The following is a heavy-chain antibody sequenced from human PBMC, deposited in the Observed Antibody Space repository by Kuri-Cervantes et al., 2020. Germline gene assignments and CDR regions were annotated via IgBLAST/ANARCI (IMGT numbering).Heavy chain of an antibody. CDR2: ISYDGSNK. V-gene: IGHV3-30*03. CDR3: ARHSLIAAAGKGGNY. J-gene: IGHJ4*02. CDR1: GFTFSSYG. D-gene: IGHD6-13*01. Sequence: GESLKISCAASGFTFSSYGMHWVRQAPGKGLEWVAVISYDGSNKYYADSVKGRFTISRDNSKNTLYLQMNSLRAEDTAVYYCARHSLIAAAGKGGNYWGQGTLVTVSS.